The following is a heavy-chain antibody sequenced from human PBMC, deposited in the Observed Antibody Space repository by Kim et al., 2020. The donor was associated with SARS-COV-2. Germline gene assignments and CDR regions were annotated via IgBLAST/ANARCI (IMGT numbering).Heavy chain of an antibody. Sequence: DPVKGRFTISRDNAKNSLYLQRNSLRAEDTAVYYCARETTTGTTGGYFDYWGQGTLVTVSS. D-gene: IGHD1-1*01. CDR3: ARETTTGTTGGYFDY. J-gene: IGHJ4*02. V-gene: IGHV3-21*01.